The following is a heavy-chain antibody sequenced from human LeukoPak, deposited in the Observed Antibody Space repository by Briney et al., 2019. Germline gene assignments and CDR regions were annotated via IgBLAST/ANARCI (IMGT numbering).Heavy chain of an antibody. Sequence: GGSLRLSCAASGFTFSTYGMNWVRQAPGKGLEWVSSISSSGTYIYYADSVKGRFTISRDNAKNSLYLQMNSLRAEDTAVYYCARERDGSSGWYQGRVYFDYWGQGTLVTVSS. CDR3: ARERDGSSGWYQGRVYFDY. CDR1: GFTFSTYG. V-gene: IGHV3-21*01. D-gene: IGHD6-19*01. CDR2: ISSSGTYI. J-gene: IGHJ4*02.